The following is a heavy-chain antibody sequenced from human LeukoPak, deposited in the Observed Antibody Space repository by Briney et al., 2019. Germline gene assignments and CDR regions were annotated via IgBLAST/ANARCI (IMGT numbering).Heavy chain of an antibody. J-gene: IGHJ4*02. D-gene: IGHD2-15*01. Sequence: SETLSLTCTVSGGSISSSSYYWGWIRQPPGKGLEWIGSIYYSGSTYYNPSLKSRVTISVDTSKNQFSLKLSSVTAADTAVYYCARDKYCSGGSCYWVFDYWGQGTLVTVSS. V-gene: IGHV4-39*07. CDR3: ARDKYCSGGSCYWVFDY. CDR2: IYYSGST. CDR1: GGSISSSSYY.